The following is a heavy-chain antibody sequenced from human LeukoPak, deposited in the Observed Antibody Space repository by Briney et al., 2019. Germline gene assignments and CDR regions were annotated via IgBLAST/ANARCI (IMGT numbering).Heavy chain of an antibody. CDR1: GGSFSGYY. V-gene: IGHV4-59*01. CDR3: ARDGYYDFWSGYYGNYYYYGMDV. CDR2: IYYSGST. J-gene: IGHJ6*02. D-gene: IGHD3-3*01. Sequence: PSETLSLTCAVYGGSFSGYYWSWIRQPPGKGLEWIGYIYYSGSTNYNPSLKSRVTISVDTSKNQFSLKLSSVTAADTAVYYCARDGYYDFWSGYYGNYYYYGMDVWGQGTTVTVSS.